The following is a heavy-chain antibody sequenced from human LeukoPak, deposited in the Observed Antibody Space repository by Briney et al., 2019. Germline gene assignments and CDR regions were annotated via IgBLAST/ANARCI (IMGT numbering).Heavy chain of an antibody. CDR1: GGSISSSSYY. V-gene: IGHV4-39*01. J-gene: IGHJ4*02. CDR2: IYYSGST. CDR3: ARRSNYYDSGNYFDY. D-gene: IGHD3-22*01. Sequence: SETLSLTCTVSGGSISSSSYYWGWIRQPPGKGLEWIGNIYYSGSTYYNPSLKSRVTISVDTSKNQFSLKLSSVTAADTAVYYCARRSNYYDSGNYFDYWGQGTLVTVSS.